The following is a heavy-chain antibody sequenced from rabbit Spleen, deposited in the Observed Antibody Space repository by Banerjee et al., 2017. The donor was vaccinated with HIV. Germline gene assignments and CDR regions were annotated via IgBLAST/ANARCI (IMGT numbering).Heavy chain of an antibody. V-gene: IGHV1S43*01. J-gene: IGHJ6*01. CDR2: IYTTSGST. CDR3: ARNANGGWDL. CDR1: GIDFRTYYN. D-gene: IGHD4-1*01. Sequence: QQQLEESGGGLVKPGGTLTLTCKASGIDFRTYYNMCWVRQAPGKGLELLACIYTTSGSTWYASWVNGRFTIARSTSLNTVDLKMTSLTAADTATYFCARNANGGWDLWGQGTLVTVS.